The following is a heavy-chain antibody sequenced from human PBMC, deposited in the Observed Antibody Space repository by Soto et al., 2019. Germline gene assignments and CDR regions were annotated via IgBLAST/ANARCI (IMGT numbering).Heavy chain of an antibody. J-gene: IGHJ4*02. CDR1: GYTFTSYG. Sequence: QVQLVQSGAEVKKPGASVKVSCKASGYTFTSYGISWVRQAPGQGLERMGWISAYNGNTNYAQKLQGRVTMTTDTTTSAAYMGLRSRRSDDTAVYYCARGDSVVCFGELLSSFDYRGQGALITVS. V-gene: IGHV1-18*01. CDR2: ISAYNGNT. CDR3: ARGDSVVCFGELLSSFDY. D-gene: IGHD3-10*01.